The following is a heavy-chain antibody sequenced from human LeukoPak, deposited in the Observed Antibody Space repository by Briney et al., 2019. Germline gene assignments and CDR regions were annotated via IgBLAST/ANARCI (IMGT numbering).Heavy chain of an antibody. D-gene: IGHD3-10*01. J-gene: IGHJ4*02. CDR2: ISGSGDT. Sequence: GGSLRLSCAASGFTFVGNAVTWVRQAPGKGLEWVSTISGSGDTYYADSVKGRFTISRDDSKSTLSLQMNSLRAEDTALYYCAKKYYYGSGTYIFYFDYWGQGTPVTVSS. CDR3: AKKYYYGSGTYIFYFDY. CDR1: GFTFVGNA. V-gene: IGHV3-23*01.